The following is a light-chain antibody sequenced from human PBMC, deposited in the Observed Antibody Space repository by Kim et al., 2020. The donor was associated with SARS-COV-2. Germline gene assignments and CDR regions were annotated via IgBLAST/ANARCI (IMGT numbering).Light chain of an antibody. J-gene: IGKJ2*01. CDR1: QAVTNTY. V-gene: IGKV3-20*01. CDR2: GGS. CDR3: QQFGDSLYT. Sequence: LSPGERATHSCQASQAVTNTYLAVYQQKPGRAPRLVICGGSNGAAGIPDGFSGSGSGTDFSLTMSRLEPEVFAVYYCQQFGDSLYTFGQGTRLEI.